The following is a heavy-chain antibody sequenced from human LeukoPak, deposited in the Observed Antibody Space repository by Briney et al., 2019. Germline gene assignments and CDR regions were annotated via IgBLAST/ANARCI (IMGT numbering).Heavy chain of an antibody. J-gene: IGHJ4*02. Sequence: ASVKVSCKASGYTLTSYGINWMRQAPGQGLEWMGWISAYNGNTNYAQKLQGRVTMTTDTSTSTAYMELRSLRSDDTAVYYCAKGNYGDYVDYWGQGTLVTVSS. CDR2: ISAYNGNT. D-gene: IGHD4-17*01. CDR1: GYTLTSYG. CDR3: AKGNYGDYVDY. V-gene: IGHV1-18*01.